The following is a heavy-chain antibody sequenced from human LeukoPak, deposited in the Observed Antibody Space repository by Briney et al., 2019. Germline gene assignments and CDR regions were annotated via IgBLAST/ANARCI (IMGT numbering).Heavy chain of an antibody. J-gene: IGHJ3*02. V-gene: IGHV1-18*01. CDR2: ISAYNGNT. CDR3: ARGYCSGGSCLKDAFDI. Sequence: GASVKVSCKASGYTFTSYGISWVRQAPGQGLEWMGWISAYNGNTNYAQKLQGRVTMTTDTSTSTAYMELRSLRSDDTAVYYCARGYCSGGSCLKDAFDIWGQGTMVTVSS. D-gene: IGHD2-15*01. CDR1: GYTFTSYG.